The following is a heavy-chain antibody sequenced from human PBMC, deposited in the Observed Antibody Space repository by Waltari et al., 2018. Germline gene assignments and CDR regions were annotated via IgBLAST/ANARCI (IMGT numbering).Heavy chain of an antibody. V-gene: IGHV4-38-2*01. CDR2: IDHSGGT. CDR3: ARHGTRITMTSSFDY. CDR1: GYSISRGYY. J-gene: IGHJ4*02. D-gene: IGHD3-3*01. Sequence: QVKLHESGPGLVKPSETLSPPCVVSGYSISRGYYGGWIRQPPGKGLERIGSIDHSGGTYYNPSLKSRVTISVDTSKNQFSLKLSSVTAADTAVYYCARHGTRITMTSSFDYWGQGTLVTVSS.